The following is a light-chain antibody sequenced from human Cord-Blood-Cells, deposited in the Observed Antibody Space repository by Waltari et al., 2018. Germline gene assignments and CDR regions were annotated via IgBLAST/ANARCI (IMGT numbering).Light chain of an antibody. Sequence: DIQMTQSPSSLSASVGDRVTINCRASQSISSYLNWYQQKPGKAPKLLIYAASSLQIGVPSSFSGSGSGTDFTLTISSLQPEDFETYYCQQRYSTPRTFGQGTKVEIK. V-gene: IGKV1-39*01. CDR1: QSISSY. CDR2: AAS. J-gene: IGKJ1*01. CDR3: QQRYSTPRT.